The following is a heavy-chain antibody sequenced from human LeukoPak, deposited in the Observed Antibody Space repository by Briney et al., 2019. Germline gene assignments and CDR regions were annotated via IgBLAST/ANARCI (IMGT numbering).Heavy chain of an antibody. CDR2: ISTYNGDT. V-gene: IGHV1-18*01. J-gene: IGHJ4*02. CDR3: LRDAQRPRLTPDY. Sequence: ASVKVSCKASGYTFNTYGISRVRQAPGLGLEWMGWISTYNGDTNYVQNLQGRVTMTTDTSTSTAYMELMSLRSDDTAVYYCLRDAQRPRLTPDYWGQGTLVSVSS. D-gene: IGHD6-25*01. CDR1: GYTFNTYG.